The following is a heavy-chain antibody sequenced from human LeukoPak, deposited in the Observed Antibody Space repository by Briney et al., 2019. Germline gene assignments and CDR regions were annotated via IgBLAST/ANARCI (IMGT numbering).Heavy chain of an antibody. J-gene: IGHJ4*02. CDR1: GFTFSNYW. Sequence: GGSLRLSCAASGFTFSNYWMSWVRQAPGKGLEWVANIKHDASEQHYVDSVKGRFTISRDNARNSLYLQMNNLRAEDTAVYYCARDPKYYDSGNYYGGLDYWGQGTLVTVSP. V-gene: IGHV3-7*01. D-gene: IGHD3-10*01. CDR2: IKHDASEQ. CDR3: ARDPKYYDSGNYYGGLDY.